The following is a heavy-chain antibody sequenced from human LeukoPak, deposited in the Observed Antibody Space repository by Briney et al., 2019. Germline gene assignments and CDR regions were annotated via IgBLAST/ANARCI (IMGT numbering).Heavy chain of an antibody. Sequence: SETLSLTCTVSGVSISSYYWSWIRQPPGKGLEWIGHIYYSGSTNYNPSLKSRVTISVDTSKNQISLRLNSVTAADTAVYYCAKRGYSSSWNYWGQGTLVTVSS. CDR3: AKRGYSSSWNY. V-gene: IGHV4-59*08. J-gene: IGHJ4*02. D-gene: IGHD6-13*01. CDR1: GVSISSYY. CDR2: IYYSGST.